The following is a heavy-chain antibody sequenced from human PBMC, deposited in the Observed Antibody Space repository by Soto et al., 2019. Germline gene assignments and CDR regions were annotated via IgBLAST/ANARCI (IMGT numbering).Heavy chain of an antibody. J-gene: IGHJ4*02. V-gene: IGHV4-59*01. D-gene: IGHD1-26*01. Sequence: SETLSLTCTVSGGSISSYYWSWIRQPPGKGLEWIGYIYYSGSTNYNPSLKSRVTISVDTSKNQFSLKLTSVTAADTAVYYCARRYGGNFDYWGQGTLVTISS. CDR3: ARRYGGNFDY. CDR1: GGSISSYY. CDR2: IYYSGST.